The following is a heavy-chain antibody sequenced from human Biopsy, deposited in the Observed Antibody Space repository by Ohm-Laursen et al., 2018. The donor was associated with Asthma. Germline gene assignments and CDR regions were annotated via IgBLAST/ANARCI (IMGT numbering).Heavy chain of an antibody. CDR3: VRDGTDDAFDI. CDR1: GFSFSNFA. D-gene: IGHD1-1*01. Sequence: SLRLSCAAPGFSFSNFAIHWVRQAPGKGLEWVGVISKDASTQDYADSVKGRFTMTRDNSKNTLDLQMNSLREEDTAVYYCVRDGTDDAFDIWGQGTVVSVSS. V-gene: IGHV3-30*01. J-gene: IGHJ3*02. CDR2: ISKDASTQ.